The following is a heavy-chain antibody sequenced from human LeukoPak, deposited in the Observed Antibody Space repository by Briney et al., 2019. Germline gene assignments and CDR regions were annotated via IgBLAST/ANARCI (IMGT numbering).Heavy chain of an antibody. V-gene: IGHV3-9*01. D-gene: IGHD6-19*01. J-gene: IGHJ4*02. CDR2: ISWNSGSI. CDR3: AKDSSLSVAGLFDY. CDR1: GFTFDDCA. Sequence: GRSLRLSCAASGFTFDDCAMHWVRQAPGKGLEWVSGISWNSGSIGYADSVKGRFTISRDNAKNSLYLQMNSPRAEDTALYYCAKDSSLSVAGLFDYWGQGTLVTVSS.